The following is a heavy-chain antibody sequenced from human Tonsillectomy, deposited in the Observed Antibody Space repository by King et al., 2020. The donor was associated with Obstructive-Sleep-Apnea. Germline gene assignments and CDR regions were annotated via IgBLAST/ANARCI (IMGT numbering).Heavy chain of an antibody. CDR3: ARSPYYDLFTGYSNRTFDI. J-gene: IGHJ3*02. CDR2: IYYSGST. V-gene: IGHV4-59*08. Sequence: VQLQESGPGLVKPSETLSLTCSVSGGSISSYYWSWIRQPPGKGLELIGYIYYSGSTNYNPSLKSRVTISLDTSRNQFSLKLTSVTAADSAVYYCARSPYYDLFTGYSNRTFDIWGQGTMVTVSS. D-gene: IGHD3-9*01. CDR1: GGSISSYY.